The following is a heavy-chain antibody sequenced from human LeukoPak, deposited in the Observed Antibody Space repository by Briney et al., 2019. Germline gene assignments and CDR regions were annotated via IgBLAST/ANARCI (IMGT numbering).Heavy chain of an antibody. CDR3: ARPRFPYYRLSGPDYYYMDV. J-gene: IGHJ6*03. CDR1: GGTFSNYA. CDR2: IIPIFGST. D-gene: IGHD3-10*01. Sequence: SVKVSCKASGGTFSNYAISWVRQAPGQGLEWMGGIIPIFGSTNYAQKFQGRVTITADKSTTTVYMELRSLRSEDTAVYYCARPRFPYYRLSGPDYYYMDVWGKGATVTVSS. V-gene: IGHV1-69*06.